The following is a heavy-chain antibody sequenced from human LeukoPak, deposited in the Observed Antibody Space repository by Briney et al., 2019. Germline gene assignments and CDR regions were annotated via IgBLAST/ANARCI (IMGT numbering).Heavy chain of an antibody. V-gene: IGHV4-4*07. Sequence: PETLSLTCTVSGGSISSYYWSWIRQPAGKGLEWIGRIYTSGSTNYNPSLKSRVTMSVDTSKNQFSLKLSSVTAADTVVYYCARANYDILTGYPLPIFDYWGQGTLATVSS. CDR1: GGSISSYY. CDR3: ARANYDILTGYPLPIFDY. J-gene: IGHJ4*02. CDR2: IYTSGST. D-gene: IGHD3-9*01.